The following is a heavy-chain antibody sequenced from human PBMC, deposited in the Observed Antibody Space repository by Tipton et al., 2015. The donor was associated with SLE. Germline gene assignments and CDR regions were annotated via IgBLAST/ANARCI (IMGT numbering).Heavy chain of an antibody. D-gene: IGHD6-19*01. CDR1: GFTFSSYA. CDR2: ISSNGGST. J-gene: IGHJ3*02. V-gene: IGHV3-64*02. CDR3: ARARAVAGTPWFDI. Sequence: GSLRLSCAASGFTFSSYAMHWVRQAPGKGLEYVSAISSNGGSTYYADSVKGRFTISRDNSKNTLYLQMGSLRAEDMAVYYCARARAVAGTPWFDIWGQGTMVTVSS.